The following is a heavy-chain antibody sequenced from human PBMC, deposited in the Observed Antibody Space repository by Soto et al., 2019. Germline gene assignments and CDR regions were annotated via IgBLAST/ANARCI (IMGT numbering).Heavy chain of an antibody. Sequence: GASVKVSCKASGGTFSSYAISWVRQAPGQGLEWMGGIIPIFGTANYAQKSQGRVTITADESTSTAYMELSSLRSEDTAVYYCASPEQYCGGDCYSWAFDIWGQGTMVAVSS. J-gene: IGHJ3*02. CDR3: ASPEQYCGGDCYSWAFDI. CDR1: GGTFSSYA. V-gene: IGHV1-69*13. CDR2: IIPIFGTA. D-gene: IGHD2-21*02.